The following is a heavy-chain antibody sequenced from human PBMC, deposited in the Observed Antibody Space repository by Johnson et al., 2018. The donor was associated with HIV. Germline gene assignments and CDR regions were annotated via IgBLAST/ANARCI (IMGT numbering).Heavy chain of an antibody. D-gene: IGHD3-10*01. Sequence: VQLVESGGGVVQPGRSLRLSCAASGFTFSSYVMYWVRQAPGKGLEWVAVISYDGSNKYYADSVKGRFTISRDNSKNTLYLQMDSLRADDTAVYYCVKEAITMEVDIWGQGTTVTVSS. CDR2: ISYDGSNK. CDR1: GFTFSSYV. J-gene: IGHJ3*02. CDR3: VKEAITMEVDI. V-gene: IGHV3-30-3*01.